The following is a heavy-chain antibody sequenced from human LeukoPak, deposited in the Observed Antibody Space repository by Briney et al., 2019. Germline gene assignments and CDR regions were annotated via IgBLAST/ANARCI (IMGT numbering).Heavy chain of an antibody. V-gene: IGHV3-23*01. D-gene: IGHD3-9*01. J-gene: IGHJ4*02. CDR3: ARVSKKILTGSPPFDY. CDR1: GFTFSSYA. Sequence: PGGSLRLSCAASGFTFSSYAMSWVRQTPGKGLEWVSAISGSGDSTYYADSVKGRFTISRDNAKNTLYLQMNSLRAEDTAVYYCARVSKKILTGSPPFDYWGQGTLVTVSS. CDR2: ISGSGDST.